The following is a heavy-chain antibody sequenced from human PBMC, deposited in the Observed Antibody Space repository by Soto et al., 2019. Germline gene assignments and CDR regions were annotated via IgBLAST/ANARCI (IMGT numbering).Heavy chain of an antibody. Sequence: PGGSLRLSCAAPRVMVSSYTMNWVRQAPGKGLEWVSYISSGSDYINYADSVKGRFTISRDNAKNSLYLQMNSLRVEDTAVYYCERDTGSPYSSNWLIYFDLWGQGTLVTVSS. V-gene: IGHV3-21*06. J-gene: IGHJ5*02. CDR3: ERDTGSPYSSNWLIYFDL. CDR2: ISSGSDYI. CDR1: RVMVSSYT. D-gene: IGHD6-13*01.